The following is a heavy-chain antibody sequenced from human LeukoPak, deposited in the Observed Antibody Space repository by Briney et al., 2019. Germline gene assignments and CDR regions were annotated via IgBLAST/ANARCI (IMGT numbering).Heavy chain of an antibody. Sequence: GGSLRLSCAACGFTFSSYAMSWVRQAPGKGLEWVSSISGSGASTYYADSVRGRFTISRDNSKNTLYLQMNSLRAEDTAIYYCAKDNFGIVGATDVLDYWGQGTLVTVSS. J-gene: IGHJ4*02. CDR2: ISGSGAST. D-gene: IGHD1-26*01. CDR1: GFTFSSYA. CDR3: AKDNFGIVGATDVLDY. V-gene: IGHV3-23*01.